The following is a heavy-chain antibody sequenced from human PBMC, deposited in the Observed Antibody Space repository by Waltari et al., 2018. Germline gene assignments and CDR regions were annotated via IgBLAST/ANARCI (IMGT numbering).Heavy chain of an antibody. CDR2: INPNSGGT. CDR3: ARDLRWDGGYYYYYYYMDV. D-gene: IGHD3-16*01. J-gene: IGHJ6*03. V-gene: IGHV1-2*07. Sequence: QVQLVQSGAEVKTTGASVKVSCKASGKTFTGYYMTWVRPASGQGLEWMGWINPNSGGTNYAHKFQGRVTMNSDTSISTAYMELSRLRSDDTAVYYCARDLRWDGGYYYYYYYMDVWGKGTTVTVSS. CDR1: GKTFTGYY.